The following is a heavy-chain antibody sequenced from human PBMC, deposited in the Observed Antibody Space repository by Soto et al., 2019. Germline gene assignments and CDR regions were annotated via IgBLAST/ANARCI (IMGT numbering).Heavy chain of an antibody. V-gene: IGHV3-7*01. D-gene: IGHD2-2*01. CDR2: IKQDGSEK. CDR3: AREYYCSSTSCYPTGYYYMDV. Sequence: GGSLRLSCAASGFTFSSYWMSWVRQAPGKGLEWVANIKQDGSEKYYVDSVKGRFTISRDNAKNSLYLQMNSLRAEDTAVYYCAREYYCSSTSCYPTGYYYMDVWGKGTTVTVSS. J-gene: IGHJ6*03. CDR1: GFTFSSYW.